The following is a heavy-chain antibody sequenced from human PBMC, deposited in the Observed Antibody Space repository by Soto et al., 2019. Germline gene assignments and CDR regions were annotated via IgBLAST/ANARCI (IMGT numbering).Heavy chain of an antibody. Sequence: PSETLSLTCSVSGGSITSSSDYWGWIRQPPGKGLEWIGSIYYSGSSYYNPSLKSRVTISVDTSKNQFSLTLSAVTAADTATYYCARHGSGNYYYFDYWGRGALVTVSS. CDR1: GGSITSSSDY. V-gene: IGHV4-39*01. CDR2: IYYSGSS. CDR3: ARHGSGNYYYFDY. D-gene: IGHD3-10*01. J-gene: IGHJ4*02.